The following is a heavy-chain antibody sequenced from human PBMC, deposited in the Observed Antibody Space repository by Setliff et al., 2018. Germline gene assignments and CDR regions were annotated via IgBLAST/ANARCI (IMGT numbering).Heavy chain of an antibody. V-gene: IGHV4-4*02. CDR2: IYHSGST. CDR3: VREGYSEYFQD. D-gene: IGHD1-1*01. J-gene: IGHJ1*01. Sequence: PSETLSLTCAVSGGSISSGNWWTWVRQPPGKGLEWIGEIYHSGSTNYKPSLKSRVTISVDKSKNQFSLKLTSVTAADTAVYYCVREGYSEYFQDWGRGTLVTVSS. CDR1: GGSISSGNW.